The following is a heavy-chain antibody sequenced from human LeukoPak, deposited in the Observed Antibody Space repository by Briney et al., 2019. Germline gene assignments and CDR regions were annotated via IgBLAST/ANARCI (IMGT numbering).Heavy chain of an antibody. CDR2: ISAYNGNT. CDR3: ARIIAAAGTEMDY. CDR1: GYTFTSHG. D-gene: IGHD6-13*01. J-gene: IGHJ4*02. Sequence: GASVKVSCKASGYTFTSHGISWVRQAPGQGLEWVGWISAYNGNTDYAQKLQGRVTMTTDTSTSTAYMELRSLRSDDTAVYYCARIIAAAGTEMDYWGQGTLVTVSS. V-gene: IGHV1-18*04.